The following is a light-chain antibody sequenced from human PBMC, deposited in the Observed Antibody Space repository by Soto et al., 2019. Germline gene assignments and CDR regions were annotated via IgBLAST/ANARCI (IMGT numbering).Light chain of an antibody. CDR1: QSVSSY. J-gene: IGKJ4*01. CDR3: QQRSNWPPALT. CDR2: DAS. V-gene: IGKV3-11*01. Sequence: EFVLTQSPATLSLSPGERATLSCRACQSVSSYLAWYQQKPGQAPXXLXHDASNRATGIPARFSGSGCGTDFTLTISSLEPQDFAVYYCQQRSNWPPALTFGGGTKVDIK.